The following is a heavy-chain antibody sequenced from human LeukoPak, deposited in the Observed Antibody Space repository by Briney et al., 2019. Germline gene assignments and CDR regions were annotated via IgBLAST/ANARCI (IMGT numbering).Heavy chain of an antibody. V-gene: IGHV3-49*02. CDR3: TRGYDTSGWLFDY. Sequence: WIRQAPGKGLEWVSHIRSKAYGGTAEYATSVKGRFIISRDDSKSIAHLQMGSLKTEDTAVYFCTRGYDTSGWLFDYWGQGTLVTVSS. J-gene: IGHJ4*02. D-gene: IGHD6-19*01. CDR2: IRSKAYGGTA.